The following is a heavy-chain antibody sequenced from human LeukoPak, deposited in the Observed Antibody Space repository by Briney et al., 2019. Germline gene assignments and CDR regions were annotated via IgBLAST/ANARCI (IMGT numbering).Heavy chain of an antibody. V-gene: IGHV4-39*07. Sequence: RPSETLSLTCTVSGGSISSGNYYWSWIRQPPGKGLEWIGEINHSGSTNYNPSLKSRVTISVDTSKNQFSLKLSSVTAADTAVYYCARRYCSGGSCVLTFDPWGQGTLVTVSS. CDR2: INHSGST. CDR1: GGSISSGNYY. CDR3: ARRYCSGGSCVLTFDP. J-gene: IGHJ5*02. D-gene: IGHD2-15*01.